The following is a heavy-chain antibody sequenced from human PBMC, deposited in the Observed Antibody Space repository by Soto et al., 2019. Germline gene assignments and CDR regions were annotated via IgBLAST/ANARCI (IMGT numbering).Heavy chain of an antibody. D-gene: IGHD2-2*01. Sequence: QVQLQESGPGLVKPSQTLSLTCTVSGSFISSGDYYWNWIRQLPGKGLEWIGYIEHSGSSFYNPSLKGRVALALDTSKNQFSLKLNSVTAADTAVYYCAREVVPATVDFYYYYIDFWGKGTTVTVSS. CDR1: GSFISSGDYY. CDR3: AREVVPATVDFYYYYIDF. J-gene: IGHJ6*03. V-gene: IGHV4-31*03. CDR2: IEHSGSS.